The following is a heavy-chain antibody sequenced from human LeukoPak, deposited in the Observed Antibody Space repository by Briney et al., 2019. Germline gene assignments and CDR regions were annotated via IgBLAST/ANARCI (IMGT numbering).Heavy chain of an antibody. CDR1: RFIFNNYW. CDR3: ARDHYSSGWYEGGFVDY. Sequence: GGSLRLSCAASRFIFNNYWMTWVRQAPGKGLEWVAVISYDGSNKYYADSVKGRFTISRDNSKNTLYLQMNSLRAEDTAVYYCARDHYSSGWYEGGFVDYWGQGTLVTVSS. V-gene: IGHV3-30-3*01. J-gene: IGHJ4*02. D-gene: IGHD6-19*01. CDR2: ISYDGSNK.